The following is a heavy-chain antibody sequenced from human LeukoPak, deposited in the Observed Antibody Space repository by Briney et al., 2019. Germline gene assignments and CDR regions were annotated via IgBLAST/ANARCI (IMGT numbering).Heavy chain of an antibody. Sequence: TGVNLRLSCAASGFTLIDHYMDWVRQAPGKGLEWIGRIRNKANSYTTEYAASVKGRFTVSRDDSKNSLFLQMNSLESEDTAVYYCARRNSVTQGLDNWGQGTLVTVSS. V-gene: IGHV3-72*01. CDR1: GFTLIDHY. CDR3: ARRNSVTQGLDN. J-gene: IGHJ4*02. D-gene: IGHD5/OR15-5a*01. CDR2: IRNKANSYTT.